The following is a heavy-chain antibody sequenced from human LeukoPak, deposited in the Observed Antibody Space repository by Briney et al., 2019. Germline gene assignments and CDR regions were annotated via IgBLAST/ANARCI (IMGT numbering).Heavy chain of an antibody. CDR1: GGSISSSSYY. D-gene: IGHD3-22*01. CDR3: ARLGPYYDSSGYYSKYNWFDP. Sequence: SETLSLNCTVSGGSISSSSYYWGCIHQPPGKGLEWIGSIYYSGSTYYNPSLKSRVTISVDTSKNQFSLKLSSVTAADTAVYYCARLGPYYDSSGYYSKYNWFDPWGQGTLVTVSS. J-gene: IGHJ5*02. CDR2: IYYSGST. V-gene: IGHV4-39*01.